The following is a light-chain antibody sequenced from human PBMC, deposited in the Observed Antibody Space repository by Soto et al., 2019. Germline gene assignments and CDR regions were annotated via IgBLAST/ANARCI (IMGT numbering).Light chain of an antibody. CDR1: QSVSNY. J-gene: IGKJ1*01. V-gene: IGKV3-11*01. CDR2: DAS. Sequence: EIVFSQSPATLSLSQGERATLSCRTSQSVSNYLAWYQQRPGQAPRLLIYDASSRATGIPARFDGGGSGTDFTLTISRLEPEDFAVYYCQQYASRPWTFGHVTNVDVK. CDR3: QQYASRPWT.